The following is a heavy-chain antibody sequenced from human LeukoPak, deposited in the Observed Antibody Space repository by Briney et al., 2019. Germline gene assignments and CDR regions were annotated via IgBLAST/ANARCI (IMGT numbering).Heavy chain of an antibody. Sequence: SETLSLTCSVSGGSIRNYYWGGIRQPPGKGLEWIGYIYHNGGTNYNPSLKSRVTISVDMSKSQFSLKLSSVTAADTAVYYCAKVVSGWFDPWGQGTLVTVSS. CDR3: AKVVSGWFDP. V-gene: IGHV4-59*01. J-gene: IGHJ5*02. CDR1: GGSIRNYY. CDR2: IYHNGGT. D-gene: IGHD6-19*01.